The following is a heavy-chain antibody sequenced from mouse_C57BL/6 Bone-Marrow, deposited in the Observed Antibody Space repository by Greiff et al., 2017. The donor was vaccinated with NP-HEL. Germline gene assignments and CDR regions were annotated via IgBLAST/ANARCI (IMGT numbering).Heavy chain of an antibody. J-gene: IGHJ4*01. Sequence: QVQLQQSGAELVRPGASVTLSCKASGYTFTDYEMHWVKQTPVHGLEWIGAIDPETGGTAYNQKFKGKAILTADKSSSTAYMELRSLTSEDSAVYYCTPYDYDDAWYYYAMDYWGQGTSVTVSA. CDR2: IDPETGGT. V-gene: IGHV1-15*01. CDR1: GYTFTDYE. CDR3: TPYDYDDAWYYYAMDY. D-gene: IGHD2-4*01.